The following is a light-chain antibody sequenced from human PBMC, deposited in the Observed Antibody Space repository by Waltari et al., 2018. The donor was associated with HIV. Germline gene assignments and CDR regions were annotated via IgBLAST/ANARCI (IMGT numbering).Light chain of an antibody. CDR1: QSVFYASNNKPY. V-gene: IGKV4-1*01. CDR2: WAS. Sequence: DFVMTQSPDVLTVSLCERATINCKSRQSVFYASNNKPYFAWYQQKPGQPPKLLIYWASARESGFPDRFSGSGSGTDFTLTISSLQTEDVAVYHCQQYYSSPLTVGGGTKVEIK. CDR3: QQYYSSPLT. J-gene: IGKJ4*01.